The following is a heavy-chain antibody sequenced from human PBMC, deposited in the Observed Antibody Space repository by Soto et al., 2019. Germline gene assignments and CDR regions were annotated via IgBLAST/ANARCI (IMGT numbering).Heavy chain of an antibody. CDR3: ARVYFGVVRMDV. Sequence: SVKVSCKASGGTFSSYAISWVRQAPGQGLEWMGGIIPIFGTANYAQKFQGRVTITADKSTSTAYMELSSLRSEDTAVYYCARVYFGVVRMDVWGQGTTVTVSS. CDR2: IIPIFGTA. J-gene: IGHJ6*02. D-gene: IGHD3-3*01. V-gene: IGHV1-69*06. CDR1: GGTFSSYA.